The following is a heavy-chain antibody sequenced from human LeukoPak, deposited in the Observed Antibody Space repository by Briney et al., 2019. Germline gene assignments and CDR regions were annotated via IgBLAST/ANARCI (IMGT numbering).Heavy chain of an antibody. V-gene: IGHV4-34*01. Sequence: PSETLSLTCAVYGGSFSGYYWSWIRQPPGKGLEWIGEINHSGSTNYNPSLKSRVTISVDTSKNQFSLKLSSVTAADTAVYYCASYSSTSLYYFDYWGQGTLVTVSS. D-gene: IGHD2-2*01. J-gene: IGHJ4*02. CDR1: GGSFSGYY. CDR2: INHSGST. CDR3: ASYSSTSLYYFDY.